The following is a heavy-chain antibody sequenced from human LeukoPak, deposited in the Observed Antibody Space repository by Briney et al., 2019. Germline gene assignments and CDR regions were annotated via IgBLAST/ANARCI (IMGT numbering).Heavy chain of an antibody. CDR3: ARGRIAKIVVVHSFSYGMDV. Sequence: GSLRLSCAASGFTFSTYEMNWVRQAPGKGLEWIGEINDYTGDSKYNPSLNSRVSISLEKSKNQLSLELRSVTAADTAVYYCARGRIAKIVVVHSFSYGMDVWGQGTTVTVSS. CDR1: GFTFSTYE. V-gene: IGHV4-34*01. D-gene: IGHD3-22*01. CDR2: INDYTGDS. J-gene: IGHJ6*02.